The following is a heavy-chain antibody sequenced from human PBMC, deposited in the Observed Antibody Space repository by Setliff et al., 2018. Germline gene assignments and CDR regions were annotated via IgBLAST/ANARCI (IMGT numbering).Heavy chain of an antibody. J-gene: IGHJ4*02. V-gene: IGHV3-48*03. D-gene: IGHD3-10*01. CDR3: TRDIGGREGY. CDR1: GFSLGDYA. Sequence: GGSLRLSCTGSGFSLGDYAMYWVRQTPGKGLEWVGFIRTKTYGGTITDYADSVRGRFTISRDNAKNTLVLHMNSLRAEDTAIYYCTRDIGGREGYWGQGTLVTVSS. CDR2: IRTKTYGGTIT.